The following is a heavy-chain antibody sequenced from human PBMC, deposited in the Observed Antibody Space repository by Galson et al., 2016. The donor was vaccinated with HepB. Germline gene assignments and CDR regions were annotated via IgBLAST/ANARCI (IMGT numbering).Heavy chain of an antibody. J-gene: IGHJ6*04. CDR1: GFAFSSYG. Sequence: SLRLSCAASGFAFSSYGLHWVRQAPGKGLEWMAVISYDGSNNYYTDSVKGRFTISRDNSKSTVYLQMDSLTPEETGVYYCAKDKMAVRHHYGIDVWGTGTTVTVSS. D-gene: IGHD6-6*01. CDR2: ISYDGSNN. CDR3: AKDKMAVRHHYGIDV. V-gene: IGHV3-30*18.